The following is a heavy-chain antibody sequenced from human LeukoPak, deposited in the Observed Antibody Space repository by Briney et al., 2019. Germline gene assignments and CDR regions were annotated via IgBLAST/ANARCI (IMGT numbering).Heavy chain of an antibody. V-gene: IGHV3-21*01. D-gene: IGHD3-10*01. Sequence: GGSLRLSCAASGSTFSSYSMNWVRQAPGKGLEWVSSISSSSSYIYYADSVKGRFTISRDNAKNSLYLQMNSLRAEDTAVYYCARAYYYGSGSIRFNDYWGQGTLVTVSP. CDR3: ARAYYYGSGSIRFNDY. CDR1: GSTFSSYS. J-gene: IGHJ4*02. CDR2: ISSSSSYI.